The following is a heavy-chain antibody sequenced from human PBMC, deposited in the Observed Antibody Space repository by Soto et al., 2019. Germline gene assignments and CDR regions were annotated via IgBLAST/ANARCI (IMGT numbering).Heavy chain of an antibody. J-gene: IGHJ4*02. CDR1: GFTFRTYG. CDR2: ISSSGSFI. V-gene: IGHV3-21*01. CDR3: AREPEEIAAALDY. D-gene: IGHD6-13*01. Sequence: EVQLVESGGGLVKPGGSLRLSCAASGFTFRTYGMNWVRRAPGGGLEWVASISSSGSFIYYADSVKGRFTISRDDAEKSLYLQMNSLRAEDTALYYCAREPEEIAAALDYWGQGTLVTVSS.